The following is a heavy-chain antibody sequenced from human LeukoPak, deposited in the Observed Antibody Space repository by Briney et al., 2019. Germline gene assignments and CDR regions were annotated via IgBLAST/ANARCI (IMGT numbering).Heavy chain of an antibody. CDR1: GFTFSSYW. V-gene: IGHV3-48*01. CDR2: ISSSSSNI. J-gene: IGHJ4*02. D-gene: IGHD5-18*01. Sequence: PGGSPRLSCAASGFTFSSYWMSWVRQAPGKGLEWVSYISSSSSNIYYADSVKGRFTISRDNARNSLYLQMNSLRAEDTAVYHCARELEGYNYGQYDYWGQGTLVTVSS. CDR3: ARELEGYNYGQYDY.